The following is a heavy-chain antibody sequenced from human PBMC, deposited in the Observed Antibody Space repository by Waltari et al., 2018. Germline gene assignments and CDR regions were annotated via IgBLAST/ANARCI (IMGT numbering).Heavy chain of an antibody. J-gene: IGHJ4*02. CDR1: GFTFSSYW. V-gene: IGHV3-7*01. CDR3: ARDQRDVLRFLEWLPGGAYYFDY. D-gene: IGHD3-3*01. Sequence: EVQLVESGGGLVQPGGSLRLSCAASGFTFSSYWMSWVRQAPGKGLEWVANIKQDGCGKYYVDSVKCRLTISRDNAKNSMYLQMNSLRAEDTAVYYCARDQRDVLRFLEWLPGGAYYFDYWGQGTLVTVSS. CDR2: IKQDGCGK.